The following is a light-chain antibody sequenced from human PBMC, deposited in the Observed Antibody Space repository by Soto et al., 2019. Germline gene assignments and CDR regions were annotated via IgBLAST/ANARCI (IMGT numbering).Light chain of an antibody. V-gene: IGKV3-15*01. CDR2: SAS. Sequence: EIAMTQSPATLSVSPGERATLSCRASQSISTELAWYQQIPGQPPRLLIYSASTRATGVPARLTGSGSGSEVTLTISGLQSEDFAIYYCQQGHNWPLSFGQGTRLEI. CDR1: QSISTE. J-gene: IGKJ2*03. CDR3: QQGHNWPLS.